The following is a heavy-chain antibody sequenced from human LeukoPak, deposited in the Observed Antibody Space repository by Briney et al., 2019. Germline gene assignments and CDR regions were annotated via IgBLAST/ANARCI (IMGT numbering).Heavy chain of an antibody. V-gene: IGHV4-39*07. Sequence: PSETLSLTCTVSGGSISSSNYYWGWIRQPPGKGLEWIGSIFYSGSTYYNPSLESRVTLYVDTSKDQFSLRLSSVTAADTAVYYCARGQWLLLNYFDYWGQGTLVTVSS. CDR2: IFYSGST. J-gene: IGHJ4*02. CDR1: GGSISSSNYY. D-gene: IGHD3-22*01. CDR3: ARGQWLLLNYFDY.